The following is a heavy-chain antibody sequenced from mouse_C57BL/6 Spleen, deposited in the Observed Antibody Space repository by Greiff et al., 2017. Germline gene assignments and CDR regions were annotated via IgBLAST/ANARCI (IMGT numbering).Heavy chain of an antibody. D-gene: IGHD3-1*01. V-gene: IGHV1-31*01. CDR2: IYPYNGVS. CDR1: GYSFTGYY. J-gene: IGHJ4*01. Sequence: SGPELVKPGASVKISCKASGYSFTGYYMHWVKQSHGNILDWIGYIYPYNGVSSYNQKFKGKATLTVDKSSSTAYMELRSLTSEDSAVYYCARSGTQGSYYAMDYWGQGTSVTVSS. CDR3: ARSGTQGSYYAMDY.